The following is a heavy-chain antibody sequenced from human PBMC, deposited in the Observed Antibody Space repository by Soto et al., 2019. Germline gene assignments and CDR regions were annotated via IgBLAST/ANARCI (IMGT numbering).Heavy chain of an antibody. Sequence: EVQLLESGGGLVQPGGSLKLSCAASGFTFSNYAMSWVRQAPGKGLEWVSAISGSGGSTYYADSVKGRFTISRDNSKTTLYLQMNSLRAEDTAIYYCAKDALFCTSVNCAFQHWGQGTLVTVSS. J-gene: IGHJ1*01. CDR2: ISGSGGST. CDR1: GFTFSNYA. CDR3: AKDALFCTSVNCAFQH. D-gene: IGHD2-8*02. V-gene: IGHV3-23*01.